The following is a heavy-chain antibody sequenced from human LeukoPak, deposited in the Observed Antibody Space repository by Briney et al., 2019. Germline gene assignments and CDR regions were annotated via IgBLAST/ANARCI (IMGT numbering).Heavy chain of an antibody. CDR3: ARRQGCSSTSCTPDY. Sequence: GESRKISCRGSGYSFNTYWIGWVRQMPGKGLEWMGIIYPGDSDTRYSPSFQGQVTMSADKSINTAYLQWSSLKASDTAMYYCARRQGCSSTSCTPDYWGQGTLVIVSS. V-gene: IGHV5-51*01. J-gene: IGHJ4*02. D-gene: IGHD2-2*01. CDR1: GYSFNTYW. CDR2: IYPGDSDT.